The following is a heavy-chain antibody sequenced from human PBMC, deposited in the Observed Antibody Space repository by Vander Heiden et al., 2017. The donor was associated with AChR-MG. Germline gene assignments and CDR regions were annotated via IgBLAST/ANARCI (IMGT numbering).Heavy chain of an antibody. V-gene: IGHV3-53*02. Sequence: EVQLVETGGGLIQPGGYLRLSWADSGCTVSSNYMSWVLQAPGKGLEWVSVIYSGGSTYYADSVKGRFTISRDNSKNTLYLQMNSLRAEDTAVYYCARSIAVLYDYWGQGTLVTVSS. CDR3: ARSIAVLYDY. CDR1: GCTVSSNY. J-gene: IGHJ4*02. CDR2: IYSGGST. D-gene: IGHD6-19*01.